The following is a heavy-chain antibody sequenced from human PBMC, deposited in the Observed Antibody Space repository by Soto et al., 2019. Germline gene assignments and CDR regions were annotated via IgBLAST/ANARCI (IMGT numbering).Heavy chain of an antibody. Sequence: PGGSLRLSCAASGFTFSSYAMTWVRQAPGKGLEWVSAISGRGDSTYYADSVKGRFTISRDQSKNTLYLQMHSLRAEDTAVYFCEKERDHGADRYYFDDWGQGTLVTVSS. V-gene: IGHV3-23*01. CDR3: EKERDHGADRYYFDD. J-gene: IGHJ4*02. CDR1: GFTFSSYA. CDR2: ISGRGDST.